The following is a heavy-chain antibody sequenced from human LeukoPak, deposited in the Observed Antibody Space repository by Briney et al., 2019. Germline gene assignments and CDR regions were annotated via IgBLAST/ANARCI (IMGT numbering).Heavy chain of an antibody. Sequence: SGGSLRLSCEASGFTFSIYAMTWVRQAPGKGWEWVSTFTNHHTTNYTDSVKGRFTISRDNSKNTLYLQMDSVRPEDTAVYYCAKEGYDILTGYRTNWFDPWGQGTLVTVSS. J-gene: IGHJ5*02. V-gene: IGHV3-23*01. CDR3: AKEGYDILTGYRTNWFDP. D-gene: IGHD3-9*01. CDR1: GFTFSIYA. CDR2: FTNHHTT.